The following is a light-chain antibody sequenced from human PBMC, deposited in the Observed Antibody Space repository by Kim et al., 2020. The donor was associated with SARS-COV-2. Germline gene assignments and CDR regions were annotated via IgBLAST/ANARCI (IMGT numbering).Light chain of an antibody. J-gene: IGLJ2*01. Sequence: GKKVTIPCTRSSGSIASSDVQWYQQRPGSAPTTVIYEDNQRPSGVPDRFSGSIDSSSNSASLTISGLKTEDEADYYCQSYDSSNVVFGGGTQLTVL. CDR3: QSYDSSNVV. V-gene: IGLV6-57*03. CDR1: SGSIASSD. CDR2: EDN.